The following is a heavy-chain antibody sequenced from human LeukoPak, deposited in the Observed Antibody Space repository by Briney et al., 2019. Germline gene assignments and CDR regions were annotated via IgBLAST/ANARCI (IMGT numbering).Heavy chain of an antibody. CDR3: ARRIDIVLMGALYGMDV. CDR1: SYTFTSYG. CDR2: ISAYNGNT. Sequence: GASVKVSCKASSYTFTSYGISWVRQAPGQGLEWMGWISAYNGNTNYAQKLQGRVTMTTDTSTSTAYMELRSLRSDDTAVYYCARRIDIVLMGALYGMDVWGQGTTVTVSS. J-gene: IGHJ6*02. D-gene: IGHD2-8*01. V-gene: IGHV1-18*01.